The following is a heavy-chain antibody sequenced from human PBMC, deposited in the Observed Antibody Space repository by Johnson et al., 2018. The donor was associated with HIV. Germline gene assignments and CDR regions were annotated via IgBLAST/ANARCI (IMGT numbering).Heavy chain of an antibody. D-gene: IGHD3-22*01. CDR2: ISYDGSNK. J-gene: IGHJ3*02. CDR1: GFTFNNYD. CDR3: AKDKMYSDSSGYGGAFDI. Sequence: QVQLVESGGGVVQPGRSLRLSCVASGFTFNNYDMDWVRQAPGKGLEWVVSISYDGSNKYYADSVKGRLIISRDNSKNTLYLQINSLRAEDTAVYYCAKDKMYSDSSGYGGAFDIWGQGTMVTVSS. V-gene: IGHV3-30*18.